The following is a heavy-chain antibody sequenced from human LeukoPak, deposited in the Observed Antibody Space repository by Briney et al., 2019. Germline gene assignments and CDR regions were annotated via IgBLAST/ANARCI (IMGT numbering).Heavy chain of an antibody. CDR1: GFTFSSYS. Sequence: GGSLRLSCAASGFTFSSYSMNWVRQAPGEGLEWVSSISSSSSYIYYADSVKGRFTISRDNAKNSLYLQMDSLRAEDTAVYYCARGFSSDSSGYFTVDYWGQGTLVTVSS. V-gene: IGHV3-21*01. J-gene: IGHJ4*02. CDR3: ARGFSSDSSGYFTVDY. D-gene: IGHD3-22*01. CDR2: ISSSSSYI.